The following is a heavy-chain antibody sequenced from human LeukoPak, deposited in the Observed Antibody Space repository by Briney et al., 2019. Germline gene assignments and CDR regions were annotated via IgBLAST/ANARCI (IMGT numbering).Heavy chain of an antibody. D-gene: IGHD3-3*01. V-gene: IGHV3-23*01. CDR3: AKDRGQVLRFLEWLLNPFFDY. CDR2: ISGSGGST. CDR1: GFTFSSYA. J-gene: IGHJ4*02. Sequence: GGSLRLSCAASGFTFSSYAMSWVRQAPGKALEWGSAISGSGGSTYYADSVKGRFTISRDNSKNTLYLQMNSLRAEDTAVYYCAKDRGQVLRFLEWLLNPFFDYWGQGTLVTVSS.